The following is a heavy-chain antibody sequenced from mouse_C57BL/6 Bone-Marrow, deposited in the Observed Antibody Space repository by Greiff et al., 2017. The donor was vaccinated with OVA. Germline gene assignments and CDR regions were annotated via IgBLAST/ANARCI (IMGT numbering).Heavy chain of an antibody. V-gene: IGHV1-64*01. CDR1: GYTFTSYW. CDR2: IHPNSGST. CDR3: ARGRWYAMDY. Sequence: VQLQQPGAELVKPGASVKLSCKASGYTFTSYWMHWVKQRPGQGLEWIGMIHPNSGSTNYNEKFKSKATQTVDKSSSTAYMQLISLASEDSAVYYCARGRWYAMDYWGQGTSVTVSS. J-gene: IGHJ4*01. D-gene: IGHD2-3*01.